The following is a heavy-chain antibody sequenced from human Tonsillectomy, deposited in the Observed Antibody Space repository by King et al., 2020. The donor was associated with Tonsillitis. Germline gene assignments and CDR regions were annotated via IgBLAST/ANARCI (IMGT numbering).Heavy chain of an antibody. CDR1: GYTFTGYY. D-gene: IGHD3-16*01. CDR2: INPNSGGT. CDR3: ARGYEMRGHALGGLHQPLFNY. Sequence: VQLVQSGAEVKKPGASVKVSCKASGYTFTGYYMHWVRQAPGQGLEWMGWINPNSGGTNYAQKFQGRVTMTRDTSISTAYMELSRLRSDDTAVYYCARGYEMRGHALGGLHQPLFNYWGQGTLVTVSS. V-gene: IGHV1-2*02. J-gene: IGHJ4*02.